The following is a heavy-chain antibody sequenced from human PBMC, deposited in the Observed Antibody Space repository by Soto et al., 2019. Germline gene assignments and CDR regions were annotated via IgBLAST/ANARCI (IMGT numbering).Heavy chain of an antibody. D-gene: IGHD2-8*01. CDR3: ARQIGPNRYCTNGVCPPRFDY. CDR2: IIPILGIA. V-gene: IGHV1-69*02. J-gene: IGHJ4*02. Sequence: ASVKVSCKASGGTFSSYTISWVRQAPGQGLEWMGRIIPILGIANYAQKFQGRVTITADKSTSTAYMELSSLRSEDTAVYYCARQIGPNRYCTNGVCPPRFDYWGQGTLVTVSS. CDR1: GGTFSSYT.